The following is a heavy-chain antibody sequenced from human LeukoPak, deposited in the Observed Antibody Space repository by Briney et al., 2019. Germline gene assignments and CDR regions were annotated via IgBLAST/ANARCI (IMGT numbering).Heavy chain of an antibody. V-gene: IGHV1-69*02. CDR3: AGQLWTNYNWFDP. CDR2: IIPILGIA. J-gene: IGHJ5*02. D-gene: IGHD5-18*01. CDR1: GGTFSSYT. Sequence: SVKVSCKASGGTFSSYTISWVRQAPGQGLEWMGRIIPILGIANYAQKFQGRVTITADKSTSTAYMELRSLRSEDTAVYYCAGQLWTNYNWFDPWGQGTLVTVSS.